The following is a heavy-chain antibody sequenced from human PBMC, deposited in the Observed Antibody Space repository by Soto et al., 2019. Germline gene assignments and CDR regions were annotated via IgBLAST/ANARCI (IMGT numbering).Heavy chain of an antibody. V-gene: IGHV4-31*03. J-gene: IGHJ5*02. D-gene: IGHD3-16*02. Sequence: SETLSLNCSVTSGYISSGGCYWTWIRQDPGKGLEWIGYIYYSGSTYYNPSLKSRVTISVDTSKNQFSLKLSSVTAADTAVYYCARVQVFTSRGYTGFYTWCQEAVLTISS. CDR3: ARVQVFTSRGYTGFYT. CDR2: IYYSGST. CDR1: SGYISSGGCY.